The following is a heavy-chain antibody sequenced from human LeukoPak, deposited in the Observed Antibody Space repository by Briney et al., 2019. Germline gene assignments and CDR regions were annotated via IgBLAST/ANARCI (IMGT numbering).Heavy chain of an antibody. J-gene: IGHJ2*01. V-gene: IGHV4-34*01. CDR2: INHSGST. Sequence: ETLSLTCAVYGGSFSGYYWSWIRQPPGKGLEWIGEINHSGSTNYNPSLKSRVTISVDTSKNQFSLKLSSVTAADTAVYYCARDLMTTVTVGAYFDLWGRGTLVTVSS. CDR1: GGSFSGYY. CDR3: ARDLMTTVTVGAYFDL. D-gene: IGHD4-17*01.